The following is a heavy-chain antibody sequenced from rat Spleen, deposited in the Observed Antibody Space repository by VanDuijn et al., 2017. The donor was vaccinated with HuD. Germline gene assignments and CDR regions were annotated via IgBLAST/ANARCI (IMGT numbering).Heavy chain of an antibody. CDR2: IHYEGTNT. CDR3: ARRAGSQLEGWFAY. D-gene: IGHD4-2*01. V-gene: IGHV5-22*01. Sequence: EVQLVESGGGLVQPGRSMRLSCAASGFTFNDYYMAWVRQAPEKGLEWVASIHYEGTNTYYGDSVKGRFTLSRDNAKSTLYLQMNSLRSEDTATYYCARRAGSQLEGWFAYWGQGTLVTVSS. CDR1: GFTFNDYY. J-gene: IGHJ3*01.